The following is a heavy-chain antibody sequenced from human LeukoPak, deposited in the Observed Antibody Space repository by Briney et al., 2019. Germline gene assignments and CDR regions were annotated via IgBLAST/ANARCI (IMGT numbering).Heavy chain of an antibody. Sequence: ASVKVSCKASGYTFTGYYMHWVRQAPGQGLEWMGWINPNSGGTNYAQKFQGRATMTRDTSISTAYMELSRLRSDDTAVYYCARDGGYCSSTSCYEGHWFDPWGQGTLVTVSS. V-gene: IGHV1-2*02. J-gene: IGHJ5*02. CDR3: ARDGGYCSSTSCYEGHWFDP. CDR1: GYTFTGYY. CDR2: INPNSGGT. D-gene: IGHD2-2*01.